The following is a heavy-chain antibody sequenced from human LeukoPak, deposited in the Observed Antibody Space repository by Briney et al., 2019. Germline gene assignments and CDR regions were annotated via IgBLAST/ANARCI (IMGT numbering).Heavy chain of an antibody. CDR3: AKWGDYDVLTGYYVSDY. V-gene: IGHV3-23*01. J-gene: IGHJ4*02. D-gene: IGHD3-9*01. CDR1: GFTFSNYA. Sequence: GGSLRLSCAASGFTFSNYAMSRVRQAPGKGLEWVSAITGGGSGIYYADSMKSRFTISRDNSKNTLYLQINSLRAEDTAVYYCAKWGDYDVLTGYYVSDYWGQGTLVTVSS. CDR2: ITGGGSGI.